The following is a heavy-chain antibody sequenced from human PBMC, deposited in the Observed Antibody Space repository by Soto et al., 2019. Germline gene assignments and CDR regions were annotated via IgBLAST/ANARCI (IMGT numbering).Heavy chain of an antibody. CDR3: AKLLSVVVITYDAFDI. Sequence: EVQLLESGGGLVQPGGSLRLSCAASGFTFSSYAMSWVRQAPGKGLEWVSAISGSGGSTYYADSVKGRFTISRDNSKNALYVQMNSLRAEDTAVYYCAKLLSVVVITYDAFDIWGQGTMVTVSS. J-gene: IGHJ3*02. D-gene: IGHD3-22*01. V-gene: IGHV3-23*01. CDR1: GFTFSSYA. CDR2: ISGSGGST.